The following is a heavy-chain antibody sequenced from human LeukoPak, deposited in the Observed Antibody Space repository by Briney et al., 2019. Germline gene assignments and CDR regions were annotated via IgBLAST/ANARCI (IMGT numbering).Heavy chain of an antibody. D-gene: IGHD2-8*01. CDR2: IKQDGSEK. CDR1: GFXFSSYW. V-gene: IGHV3-7*05. J-gene: IGHJ4*02. Sequence: GGSLRLSCGASGFXFSSYWISWVRQAPGKGLEWVADIKQDGSEKYYVDSVKGRFTISRDNAKNSLYLQMNSLRAEDTAVYYCARVSGYCTNGVCSDFDYWGQGTLVTVSS. CDR3: ARVSGYCTNGVCSDFDY.